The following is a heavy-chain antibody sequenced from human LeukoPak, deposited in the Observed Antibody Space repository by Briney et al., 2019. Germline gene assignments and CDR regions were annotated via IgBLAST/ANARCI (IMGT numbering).Heavy chain of an antibody. CDR2: IIPILGIA. D-gene: IGHD3-10*01. V-gene: IGHV1-69*04. Sequence: ASVKVSCKASGGTFSSYAISWVRQAPGQGLEWMGRIIPILGIANYAQKFQGRVTITADKSTSTAYMELSSLRSEDTAVYYCAGSSTMVRGVTFYFDYWGQGTLVTVSS. J-gene: IGHJ4*02. CDR1: GGTFSSYA. CDR3: AGSSTMVRGVTFYFDY.